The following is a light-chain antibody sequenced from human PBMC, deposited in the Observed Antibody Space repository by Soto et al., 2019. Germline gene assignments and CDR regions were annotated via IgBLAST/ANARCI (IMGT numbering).Light chain of an antibody. V-gene: IGLV2-14*01. Sequence: QSALTQPASVSGSPGQSINISCTGTSSDVGGYNYVSWYQQHPGKAPKLMIYDVSNRPSGVSNRFSGSKSGNTASLTISGLQAEDEADYYCSSYTSSSLLVFGTGTKLTVL. J-gene: IGLJ1*01. CDR1: SSDVGGYNY. CDR2: DVS. CDR3: SSYTSSSLLV.